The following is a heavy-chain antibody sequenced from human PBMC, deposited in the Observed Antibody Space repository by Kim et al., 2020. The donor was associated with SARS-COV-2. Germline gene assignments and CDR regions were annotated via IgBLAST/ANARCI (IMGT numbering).Heavy chain of an antibody. D-gene: IGHD1-26*01. V-gene: IGHV1-46*01. CDR2: T. J-gene: IGHJ4*02. CDR3: ARGWELYYFDY. Sequence: TSYAQKFQGRVTMTRDTSTSTVYMELSSLRSEDTAVYYCARGWELYYFDYWGQGTLVTVSS.